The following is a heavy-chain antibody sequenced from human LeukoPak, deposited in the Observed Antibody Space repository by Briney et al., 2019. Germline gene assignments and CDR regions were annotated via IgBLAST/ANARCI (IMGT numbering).Heavy chain of an antibody. CDR3: ARASIKPPGLGIIAVAGKSYFDY. Sequence: ASVKVSCKASGYTFTSYAMHWVRQAPGQRLEWMGWINAGNGNTKYSQEFQGRVTITRDTSASTAYMELSSLRSEDMAVYYCARASIKPPGLGIIAVAGKSYFDYWGQGTLATVSS. D-gene: IGHD6-19*01. CDR2: INAGNGNT. V-gene: IGHV1-3*03. CDR1: GYTFTSYA. J-gene: IGHJ4*02.